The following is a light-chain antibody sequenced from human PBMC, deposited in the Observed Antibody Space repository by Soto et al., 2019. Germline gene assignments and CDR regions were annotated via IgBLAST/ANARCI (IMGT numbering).Light chain of an antibody. CDR3: ETWDSNFWV. J-gene: IGLJ3*02. CDR2: LEGSGSY. V-gene: IGLV4-60*03. Sequence: QSVLTQSSSASASLGSSVKLTCTLSSGHSSYIIAWHQQQPGKAPRYLMKLEGSGSYNKGSGVPDRFSGSSSGADRYLTISNLQSEDEADYYCETWDSNFWVFGGGTKLTV. CDR1: SGHSSYI.